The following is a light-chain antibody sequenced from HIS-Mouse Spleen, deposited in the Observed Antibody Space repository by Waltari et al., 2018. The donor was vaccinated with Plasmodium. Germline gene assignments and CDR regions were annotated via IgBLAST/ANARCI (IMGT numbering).Light chain of an antibody. Sequence: DIQMTQSPSTLSASVGDRVTITCRASQSISSWLAWYQQKPGEAPKLLIYKASSLESGVPSRFSGSGSGTDFTLTISSLEPEDFAVYYCQQRSNWPDTFGGGTKVEIK. CDR2: KAS. J-gene: IGKJ4*01. CDR1: QSISSW. V-gene: IGKV1-5*03. CDR3: QQRSNWPDT.